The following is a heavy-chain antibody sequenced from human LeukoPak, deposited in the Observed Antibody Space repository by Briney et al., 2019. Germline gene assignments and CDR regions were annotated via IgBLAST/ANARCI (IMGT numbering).Heavy chain of an antibody. V-gene: IGHV4-38-2*01. CDR2: IYHSGST. D-gene: IGHD5-12*01. CDR3: AKSGYDYPPYFDY. CDR1: GYSIISGYF. Sequence: SETLSLTCAASGYSIISGYFWGWIRQPPGKGLEWIGTIYHSGSTYYNPSLKSRVTISVDTSKNQFSLKLSSVTAADTAVYFCAKSGYDYPPYFDYWGQGTLVTVSS. J-gene: IGHJ4*02.